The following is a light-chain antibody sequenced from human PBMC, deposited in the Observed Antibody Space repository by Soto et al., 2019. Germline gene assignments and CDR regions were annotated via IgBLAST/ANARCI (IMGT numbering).Light chain of an antibody. CDR2: DAS. CDR3: QQRGYWPLT. Sequence: EIVLTQSPATLSLSPGEGATLSCRASQSVSNYLAWYQQKPGQAPRLLVYDASNRATGIPARFSGSGSGADFTLTISSLEPEDFAVYYCQQRGYWPLTFGGGTKVDIK. J-gene: IGKJ4*01. V-gene: IGKV3-11*01. CDR1: QSVSNY.